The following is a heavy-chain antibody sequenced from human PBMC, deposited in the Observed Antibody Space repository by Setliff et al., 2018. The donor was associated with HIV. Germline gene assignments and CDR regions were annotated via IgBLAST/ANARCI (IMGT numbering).Heavy chain of an antibody. V-gene: IGHV4-61*02. Sequence: SETLSLTCTVSGGSINSGGYYWVWIRQPALKGLEWIGRIYTSGLTNYNPSLKSRVTISVDTSKNQVSLKLSSVTASDTAVYYCARARYIVIRGDAGMDIWGPGTTVTSP. D-gene: IGHD3-10*01. CDR3: ARARYIVIRGDAGMDI. J-gene: IGHJ6*02. CDR2: IYTSGLT. CDR1: GGSINSGGYY.